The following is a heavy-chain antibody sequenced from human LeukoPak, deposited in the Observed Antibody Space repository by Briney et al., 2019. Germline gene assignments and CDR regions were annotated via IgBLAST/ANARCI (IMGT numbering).Heavy chain of an antibody. D-gene: IGHD2-15*01. CDR3: ASPGRVVVAATSFDY. CDR1: GFTFSSYS. CDR2: ISSSSSYI. Sequence: GGSLRPSCAASGFTFSSYSMNWVRQAPGKGLEWVSSISSSSSYIYYADSVKGRFTISRDNAKNSLHLQMNSLRAEDTAVYYCASPGRVVVAATSFDYWGQGTLVTVSS. V-gene: IGHV3-21*01. J-gene: IGHJ4*02.